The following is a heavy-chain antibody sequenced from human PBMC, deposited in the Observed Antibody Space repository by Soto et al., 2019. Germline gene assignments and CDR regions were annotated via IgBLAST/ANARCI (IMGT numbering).Heavy chain of an antibody. D-gene: IGHD6-13*01. V-gene: IGHV5-51*01. Sequence: GESLKISCKGSGYSFTSYWIGWVRQMPGKGLEWMGIIYPGDSDTRYSPSFQGQVTISADKSISTAYLQWSSLKASDTAMYYCARRSSWYEFHYYGMDVWGQGTTVTFSS. CDR2: IYPGDSDT. CDR3: ARRSSWYEFHYYGMDV. J-gene: IGHJ6*02. CDR1: GYSFTSYW.